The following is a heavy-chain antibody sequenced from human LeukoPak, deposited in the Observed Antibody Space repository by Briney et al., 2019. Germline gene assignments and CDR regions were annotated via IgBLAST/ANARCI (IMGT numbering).Heavy chain of an antibody. CDR2: ISSSSSYI. D-gene: IGHD3-10*01. J-gene: IGHJ4*02. V-gene: IGHV3-21*01. Sequence: GGSLRLSCAASGFTFSSYAMSWVRQAPGKGLEWVSSISSSSSYIYYADSVKGRFTISRDNAKNSLYLQMNSLRAEDTAVYYCARDSPPVGVDFDFWGQGTLVTVSS. CDR3: ARDSPPVGVDFDF. CDR1: GFTFSSYA.